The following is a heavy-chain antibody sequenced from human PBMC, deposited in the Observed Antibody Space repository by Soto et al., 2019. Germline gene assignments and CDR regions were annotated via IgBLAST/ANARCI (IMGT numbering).Heavy chain of an antibody. Sequence: QVQLQESGPGLVKPSQTLSLTCTVSGGSISSGGYYWSWIRQHPGKGLEWIGYIYYSGSTYYNPSRKSRVTISVDTSKTQFSLKLSSVTAADTAVYYCARGGRRSPGMDVWGQGTTVTVSS. CDR1: GGSISSGGYY. V-gene: IGHV4-31*03. CDR2: IYYSGST. J-gene: IGHJ6*02. CDR3: ARGGRRSPGMDV.